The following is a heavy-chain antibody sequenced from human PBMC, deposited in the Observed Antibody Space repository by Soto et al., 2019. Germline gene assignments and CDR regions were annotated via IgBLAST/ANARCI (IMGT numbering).Heavy chain of an antibody. CDR2: INPYSDNT. J-gene: IGHJ6*02. Sequence: ASVKVSCKASGYTFTSHDIHWLRQASGQGLEWMGSINPYSDNTAFAPKFQDRTAMTRDTSITTAYMELNSLSSGDTAVYFCSSLSSMDVWGQGTTVTVSS. CDR1: GYTFTSHD. D-gene: IGHD6-6*01. CDR3: SSLSSMDV. V-gene: IGHV1-8*01.